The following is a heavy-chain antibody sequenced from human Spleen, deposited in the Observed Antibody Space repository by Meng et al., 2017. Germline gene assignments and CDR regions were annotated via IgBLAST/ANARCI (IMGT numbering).Heavy chain of an antibody. CDR2: ISGSGGST. J-gene: IGHJ3*02. Sequence: GESLKISCAASGFTFSSYAMSWVRQAPGKGLEWVSAISGSGGSTYYADSVKGRFTISRDNSKNTLYLQIYSLRAEHTAVCYCAKDVDGCWRYDAFDIWGQGTMVTVSS. D-gene: IGHD2-15*01. CDR1: GFTFSSYA. CDR3: AKDVDGCWRYDAFDI. V-gene: IGHV3-23*01.